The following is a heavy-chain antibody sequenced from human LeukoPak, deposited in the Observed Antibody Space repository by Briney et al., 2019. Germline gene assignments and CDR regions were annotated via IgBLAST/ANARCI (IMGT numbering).Heavy chain of an antibody. CDR2: IKSKTDGGTT. J-gene: IGHJ4*02. CDR3: TTERFWEWLRGGETDY. CDR1: GFTVTNAW. D-gene: IGHD3-3*01. Sequence: GGSLRLSCIVSGFTVTNAWMSWVRQAPGKGLEWVGRIKSKTDGGTTDYAAPVKGRFTISRDDSKNTLYLQMNSLKTEDTAVYYCTTERFWEWLRGGETDYWGQGTLVTVSS. V-gene: IGHV3-15*01.